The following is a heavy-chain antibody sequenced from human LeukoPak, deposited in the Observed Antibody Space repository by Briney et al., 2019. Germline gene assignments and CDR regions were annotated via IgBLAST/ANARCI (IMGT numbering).Heavy chain of an antibody. D-gene: IGHD2-21*02. CDR1: GGSFSGYY. Sequence: SETLSLTCAVYGGSFSGYYWSWIRQPPGKGLEWIGEINHSGSTNYNPSLKSRVTISVDTSKNQFSLQLNTVTPEDTAVYYCARDLWVTGNFDYWGQGTLVTVSS. J-gene: IGHJ4*02. CDR2: INHSGST. V-gene: IGHV4-34*01. CDR3: ARDLWVTGNFDY.